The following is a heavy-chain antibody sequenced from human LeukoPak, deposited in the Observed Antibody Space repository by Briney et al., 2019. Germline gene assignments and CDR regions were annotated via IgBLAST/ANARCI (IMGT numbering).Heavy chain of an antibody. J-gene: IGHJ4*02. V-gene: IGHV3-7*04. Sequence: GGFLRLCCAASGFTFSSYWMSWVRQAPGKGLEWVANIKQDGSEKYYVGSVKGRFTISRDNDKNLVHLQMTSLRAEDTAVYSCARGGGMRSWYDFDYWGQGTLVTVSS. CDR2: IKQDGSEK. CDR1: GFTFSSYW. CDR3: ARGGGMRSWYDFDY. D-gene: IGHD6-13*01.